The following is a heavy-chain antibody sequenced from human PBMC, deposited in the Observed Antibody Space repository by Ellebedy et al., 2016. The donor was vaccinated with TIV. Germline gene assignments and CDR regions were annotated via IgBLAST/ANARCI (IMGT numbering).Heavy chain of an antibody. Sequence: LRLSCTVSGGSISSGGYYWSWIRQHPGKGLEWIGYIYYSGSTYYNPSLKSLVTISADTSKTQFSLKLSSVTAADTAVYYCAREARRGQLVLRGALDYWGQGTLVTVSS. J-gene: IGHJ4*02. CDR1: GGSISSGGYY. D-gene: IGHD6-6*01. CDR2: IYYSGST. V-gene: IGHV4-31*01. CDR3: AREARRGQLVLRGALDY.